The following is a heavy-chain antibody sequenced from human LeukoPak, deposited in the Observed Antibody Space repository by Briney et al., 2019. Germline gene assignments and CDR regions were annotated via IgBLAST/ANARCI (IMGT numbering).Heavy chain of an antibody. D-gene: IGHD3-22*01. V-gene: IGHV4-59*01. CDR2: IYYSGSA. J-gene: IGHJ4*02. Sequence: SETLSLTCTVSGGSISSYYWSWIRRPPGKGLEWIGHIYYSGSADYNASLKSRATMFVDTSKNEFSLTLRSVTAADTAVYYCARVGDSSGYSVLDSWGQGTLVTVSS. CDR3: ARVGDSSGYSVLDS. CDR1: GGSISSYY.